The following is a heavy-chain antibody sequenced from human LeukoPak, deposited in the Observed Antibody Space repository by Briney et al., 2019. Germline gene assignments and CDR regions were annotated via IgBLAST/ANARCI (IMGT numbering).Heavy chain of an antibody. Sequence: SQTLSLTCTVSGGSISSGDYYWSWIRQPPGKGLEWIGYIYYSGSTYYNPSLKSRVTISVDTSKNQFSLKLSSVTAADTAVYYCARGIAVAGTGLDYWGQGTLVTVSS. J-gene: IGHJ4*02. V-gene: IGHV4-30-4*01. D-gene: IGHD6-19*01. CDR1: GGSISSGDYY. CDR3: ARGIAVAGTGLDY. CDR2: IYYSGST.